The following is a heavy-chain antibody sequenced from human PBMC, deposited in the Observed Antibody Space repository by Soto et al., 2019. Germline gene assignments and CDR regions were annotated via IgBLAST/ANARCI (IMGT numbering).Heavy chain of an antibody. Sequence: AASVKVSCKASGGTFSSYTISWVPQAPGQGLEWMGRIIPIHGIANYAQKFQGRVTITADTSTSTAYMELRSLRSEDTAVYYCAREVGAIPGMDVWCQGTTVTVSS. J-gene: IGHJ6*02. CDR2: IIPIHGIA. D-gene: IGHD1-26*01. CDR1: GGTFSSYT. V-gene: IGHV1-69*04. CDR3: AREVGAIPGMDV.